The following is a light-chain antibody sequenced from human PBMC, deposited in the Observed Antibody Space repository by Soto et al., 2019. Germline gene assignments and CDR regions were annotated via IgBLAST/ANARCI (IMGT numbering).Light chain of an antibody. CDR3: QQYNSYSYT. J-gene: IGKJ2*01. V-gene: IGKV1-5*03. CDR2: KAS. CDR1: QSISSW. Sequence: DIQMTQSPSTLSASVGDRVTSTCRASQSISSWLAWYQQKPGKAPKLLIYKASSLESGVPSRFSGSGSGTEFTLTISSLQPDDFATYYCQQYNSYSYTFGQGIKLEIQ.